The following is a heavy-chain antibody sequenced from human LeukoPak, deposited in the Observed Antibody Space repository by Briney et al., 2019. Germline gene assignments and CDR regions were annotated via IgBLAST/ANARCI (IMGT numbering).Heavy chain of an antibody. CDR3: TRSLDY. J-gene: IGHJ4*02. Sequence: PGGSLRLSCAASGFSFSDYWMDWARQAPGKGLEWVANIKPDGSEIYYVDAVKGRFTISGDNAKNSLYLQMNSLRAEDTAVYYCTRSLDYWGQGTLVTLS. CDR1: GFSFSDYW. V-gene: IGHV3-7*02. CDR2: IKPDGSEI. D-gene: IGHD2-15*01.